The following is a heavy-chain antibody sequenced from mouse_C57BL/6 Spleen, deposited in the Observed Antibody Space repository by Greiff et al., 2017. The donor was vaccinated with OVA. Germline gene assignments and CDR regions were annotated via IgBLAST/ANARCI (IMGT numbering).Heavy chain of an antibody. Sequence: QVQLQQSGAELVKPGASVKLSCKASGYTFTSYWMQWVKQRPGQGLEWIGEIDPSDSYTNYNQKFKGKATLTVDTSSSTAYMQLSSLTSEDSAVYYCARKGKLGNFDYWGQGTTLTVSS. CDR2: IDPSDSYT. CDR1: GYTFTSYW. D-gene: IGHD4-1*01. CDR3: ARKGKLGNFDY. V-gene: IGHV1-50*01. J-gene: IGHJ2*01.